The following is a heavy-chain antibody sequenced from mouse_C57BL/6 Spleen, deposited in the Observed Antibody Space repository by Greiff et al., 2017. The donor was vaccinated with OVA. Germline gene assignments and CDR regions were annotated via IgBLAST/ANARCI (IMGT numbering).Heavy chain of an antibody. CDR1: GFTFSSYA. CDR3: ARDGYTRDY. D-gene: IGHD5-1-1*01. V-gene: IGHV5-4*01. Sequence: EVKLMESGGGLVKPGGSLKLSCAASGFTFSSYAMSWVRQTPEKRLEWVATISDGGSYTYYPDNVKGRFTISRDNAKNNLYLQMSHLKSEDTAMYYCARDGYTRDYWGQGTTLTVSS. J-gene: IGHJ2*01. CDR2: ISDGGSYT.